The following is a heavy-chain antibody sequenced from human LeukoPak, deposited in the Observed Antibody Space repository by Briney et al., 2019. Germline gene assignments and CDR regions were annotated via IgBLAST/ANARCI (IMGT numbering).Heavy chain of an antibody. CDR2: IIPIFGTA. J-gene: IGHJ3*02. D-gene: IGHD2-2*01. CDR3: VRGVGSSTSCYVRAFDI. V-gene: IGHV1-69*05. Sequence: SVKVSCKASGGTFSSYAISWVRQAPGQGLEWMGGIIPIFGTANYAQKFQGRVTITTDESTSTAYMELSSLRSEDMTVYYCVRGVGSSTSCYVRAFDIWGQGTMVTVSS. CDR1: GGTFSSYA.